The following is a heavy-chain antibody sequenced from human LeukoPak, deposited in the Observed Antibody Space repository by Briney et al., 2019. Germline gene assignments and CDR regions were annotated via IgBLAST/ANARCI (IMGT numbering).Heavy chain of an antibody. CDR3: ARDEHGRGDFWSGYQYYYYMDV. CDR1: GFTFSSYW. CDR2: INSDGSST. Sequence: GGSLGLSCPASGFTFSSYWMHWVGQAPGTGLVCVSRINSDGSSTSYADSVKGRFTISRDNAKNTLYLQMNSLRAEDTAVYYCARDEHGRGDFWSGYQYYYYMDVWGKGTTVTVSS. D-gene: IGHD3-3*01. V-gene: IGHV3-74*01. J-gene: IGHJ6*03.